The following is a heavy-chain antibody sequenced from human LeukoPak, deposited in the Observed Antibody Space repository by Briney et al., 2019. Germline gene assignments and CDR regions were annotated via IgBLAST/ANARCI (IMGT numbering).Heavy chain of an antibody. CDR3: ARDLTVVVPAANWFDP. V-gene: IGHV3-20*04. CDR2: INWNGGST. Sequence: GGSLRLSCAASGFTFGSYAMSWVRQAPGKGLEWVSGINWNGGSTGYADSVKGRFTISRDNAKNSLYLQMNSLRAEDTALYYCARDLTVVVPAANWFDPWGQGTLVTVSS. J-gene: IGHJ5*02. D-gene: IGHD2-2*01. CDR1: GFTFGSYA.